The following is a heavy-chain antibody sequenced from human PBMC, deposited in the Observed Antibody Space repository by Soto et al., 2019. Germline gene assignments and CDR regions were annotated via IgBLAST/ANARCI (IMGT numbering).Heavy chain of an antibody. J-gene: IGHJ5*02. CDR1: GGSISSYY. CDR2: IYYSGST. D-gene: IGHD2-15*01. CDR3: ARDHCSGGSCYPTVWFDP. V-gene: IGHV4-59*01. Sequence: SETLSLTCTVSGGSISSYYWSWIRQPPGKGLEWIGYIYYSGSTNYNPSLKSRVTISVDTSKNQFSLKLSSVTAADTAVYYCARDHCSGGSCYPTVWFDPWGQGTLVTVSS.